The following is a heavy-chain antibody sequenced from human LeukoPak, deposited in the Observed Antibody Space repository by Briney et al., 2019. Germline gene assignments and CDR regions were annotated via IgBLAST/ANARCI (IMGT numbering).Heavy chain of an antibody. V-gene: IGHV4-34*01. CDR2: INHSGST. CDR3: ARGLGPIYYYYYYMDA. J-gene: IGHJ6*03. CDR1: GGSFSGYY. Sequence: PSETLSLTCAVSGGSFSGYYWSWIRQPPGKGLEWIGEINHSGSTNYNPSLKSRVTISVDTSKNQFSLKLSSVTAADTAVYYCARGLGPIYYYYYYMDAWGKGTTVTVSS.